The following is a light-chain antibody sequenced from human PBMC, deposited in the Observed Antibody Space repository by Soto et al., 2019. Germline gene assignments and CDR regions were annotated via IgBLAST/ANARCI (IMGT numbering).Light chain of an antibody. CDR3: QQYNNWPIA. Sequence: EIVMTQSPATLSVSPGERATLSCRASQSVSSNLAWYQQIPGLAPRLLIYGASTRATGIPARFSGSGSGTEFTLTISSLQSEDFAVYYCQQYNNWPIAFGQGTRLKIK. CDR2: GAS. V-gene: IGKV3-15*01. CDR1: QSVSSN. J-gene: IGKJ5*01.